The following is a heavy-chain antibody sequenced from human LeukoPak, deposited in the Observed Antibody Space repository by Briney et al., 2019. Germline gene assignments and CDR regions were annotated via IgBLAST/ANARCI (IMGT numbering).Heavy chain of an antibody. CDR2: ISGSGGNT. J-gene: IGHJ4*02. Sequence: TGGSLRLSCAASGFTFSSYAMTWVRQAPGKGLKWVSSISGSGGNTHYADSVKGRFTISRDNSKNTVYLQMNSLRAEDTAVYYCAKVSRGEPTDYWGQGTPVTVSS. CDR1: GFTFSSYA. V-gene: IGHV3-23*01. CDR3: AKVSRGEPTDY. D-gene: IGHD4-17*01.